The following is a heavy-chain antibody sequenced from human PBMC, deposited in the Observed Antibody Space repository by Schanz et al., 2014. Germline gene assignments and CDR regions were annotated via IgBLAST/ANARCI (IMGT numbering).Heavy chain of an antibody. CDR3: ARDFTAYVGNYFDY. Sequence: QVHLVQSGAEVKKPGSSVKVSCKASGGTFSSDTFSWVRQAPGQGLEWMGRIVPIAGITNYAQRFQGRVTMTTDTSTSTSYMELTSLRFDDTSVYYCARDFTAYVGNYFDYWGQGTLVTVSS. J-gene: IGHJ4*02. CDR2: IVPIAGIT. D-gene: IGHD1-26*01. V-gene: IGHV1-69*08. CDR1: GGTFSSDT.